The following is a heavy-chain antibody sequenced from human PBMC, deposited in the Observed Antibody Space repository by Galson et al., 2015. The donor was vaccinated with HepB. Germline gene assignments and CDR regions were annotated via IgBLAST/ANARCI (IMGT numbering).Heavy chain of an antibody. J-gene: IGHJ3*02. CDR1: GYTFTSYY. CDR3: ARGVIRFLEWWDI. V-gene: IGHV1-46*01. CDR2: INPSGGST. D-gene: IGHD3-3*01. Sequence: SVKVSCKASGYTFTSYYMHWVRQAPGQGLEWMGIINPSGGSTSYAQKFQGRVTMTRDTSTSTIYMELSSLRSEDTAVYYCARGVIRFLEWWDIWGQGTMVTVSS.